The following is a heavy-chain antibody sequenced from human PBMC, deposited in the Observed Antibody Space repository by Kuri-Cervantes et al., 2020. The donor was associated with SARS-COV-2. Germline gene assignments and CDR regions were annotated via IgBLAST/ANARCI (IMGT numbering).Heavy chain of an antibody. CDR3: ARAQPPGDYYDIIDY. D-gene: IGHD3-22*01. J-gene: IGHJ4*02. CDR1: GFTFSSYS. V-gene: IGHV3-21*01. Sequence: GGSLRLSCAAPGFTFSSYSMNWVRQAPGKGLEWVSSISSSSSYIYYADSVKGRFTISRDNSKNTLYLQMNSLRAEDTAVYYCARAQPPGDYYDIIDYWGQGTLVTVSS. CDR2: ISSSSSYI.